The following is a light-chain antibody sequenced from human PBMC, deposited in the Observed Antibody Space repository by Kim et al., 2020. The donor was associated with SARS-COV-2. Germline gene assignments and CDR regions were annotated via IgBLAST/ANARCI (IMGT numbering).Light chain of an antibody. CDR1: HSVASRY. CDR3: QQYGTLPYT. CDR2: GAS. V-gene: IGKV3-20*01. J-gene: IGKJ2*01. Sequence: WSPGERATHSCRASHSVASRYLAWYQLKPGQAPRLLIFGASSWAAGVPDRFTGSGSGTDFTLTISSLEPEDFAMYYCQQYGTLPYTFGQGTKLEI.